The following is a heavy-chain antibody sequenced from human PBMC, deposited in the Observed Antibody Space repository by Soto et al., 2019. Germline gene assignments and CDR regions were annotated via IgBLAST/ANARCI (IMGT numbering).Heavy chain of an antibody. CDR1: GFTFSSYG. J-gene: IGHJ6*02. CDR2: IWYDGSNK. V-gene: IGHV3-33*01. Sequence: GGSLRLSCAASGFTFSSYGMHWVRQAPGKGLEWVAVIWYDGSNKYYADSVKGRFTISRDNSKNTLYLQMNSLRAEDTAVYYCAREASRSYSYYYYYGMDVWGQGTTVTVSS. D-gene: IGHD1-26*01. CDR3: AREASRSYSYYYYYGMDV.